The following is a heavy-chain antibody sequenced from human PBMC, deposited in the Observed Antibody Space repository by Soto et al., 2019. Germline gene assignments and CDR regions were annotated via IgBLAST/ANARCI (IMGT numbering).Heavy chain of an antibody. Sequence: GGSLRLSCAASGFPFSSYGMHWVRQAPGKGLEWVAVIWYDGSNKYYADSVKGRFTISRDNSKNTLYLQMNSLRAEDTAVYYCARDRGSTSCLCYFDYWGQGTLVTVSS. CDR2: IWYDGSNK. J-gene: IGHJ4*02. V-gene: IGHV3-33*01. CDR3: ARDRGSTSCLCYFDY. CDR1: GFPFSSYG. D-gene: IGHD2-2*01.